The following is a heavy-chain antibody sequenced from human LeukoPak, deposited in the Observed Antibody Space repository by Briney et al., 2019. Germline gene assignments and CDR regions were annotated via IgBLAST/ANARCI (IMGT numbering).Heavy chain of an antibody. CDR1: GFTFSSYA. V-gene: IGHV3-30-3*01. D-gene: IGHD5-24*01. J-gene: IGHJ4*02. CDR2: ISYDGSNK. Sequence: PGGSLRLSCAASGFTFSSYAMHWVRQAPGKGLEGVAVISYDGSNKYYADSVKSRFTISRDNSTNMLYLQLNSLRAEDTAVYYCARVRDGYNYEYYFDYWGQGTLVTVSS. CDR3: ARVRDGYNYEYYFDY.